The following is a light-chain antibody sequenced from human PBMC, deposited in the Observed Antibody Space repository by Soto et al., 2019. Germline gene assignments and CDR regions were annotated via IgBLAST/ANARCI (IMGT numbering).Light chain of an antibody. CDR3: CSYAGTVAYV. V-gene: IGLV2-23*01. J-gene: IGLJ1*01. Sequence: QSVLTQPASVSGSPGQSITISCTGTSSDVGNYDLVSWYQQHPGKAPKLIKCEDNKWPSGASNRFSGSKSGNTASLTISGLLAEDEADYFCCSYAGTVAYVFGTGTKSPS. CDR1: SSDVGNYDL. CDR2: EDN.